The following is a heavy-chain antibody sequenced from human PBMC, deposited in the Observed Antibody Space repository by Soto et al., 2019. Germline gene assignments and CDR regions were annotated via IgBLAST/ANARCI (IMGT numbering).Heavy chain of an antibody. V-gene: IGHV3-23*01. CDR3: AKGLAVADYYYGMDV. Sequence: GGSLRLSCAASGFTFSSYAMSWVRQAPGKGLEWVSAISGSGGSTYYADSVKGRFTIPRDNSKNTLYLQMNSLRAEDTAVYYCAKGLAVADYYYGMDVWGQGTTVTVSS. J-gene: IGHJ6*02. CDR1: GFTFSSYA. CDR2: ISGSGGST. D-gene: IGHD6-19*01.